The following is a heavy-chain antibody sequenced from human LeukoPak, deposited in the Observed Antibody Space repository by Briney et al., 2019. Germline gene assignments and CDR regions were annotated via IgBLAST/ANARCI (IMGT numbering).Heavy chain of an antibody. CDR1: GGSISSYY. Sequence: PSETLSLTCTVSGGSISSYYWSWIRQPPGKGLEWVGYIYYSGSTNYNPSLKSRVTISVDTSKNQFSLKLSSVTAADTAVYYCARHRRAGSGSYSVSYYYYYYMDVWGKGTTVTISS. CDR3: ARHRRAGSGSYSVSYYYYYYMDV. CDR2: IYYSGST. J-gene: IGHJ6*03. D-gene: IGHD3-10*01. V-gene: IGHV4-59*08.